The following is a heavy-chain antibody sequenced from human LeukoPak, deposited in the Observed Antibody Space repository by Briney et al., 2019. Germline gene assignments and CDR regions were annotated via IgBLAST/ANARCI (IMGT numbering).Heavy chain of an antibody. Sequence: PGGSLRLSCTASGFTFGDYAMSWVRQAPGKGLEWVGFIRSKAYGGTTEYAASVKGRFTISRDDSKSIAYLQMNSLKTEDTAVYYCTSAQDVVRPDYYGSGSPPHWGQGTLVTVSS. V-gene: IGHV3-49*04. J-gene: IGHJ4*02. CDR2: IRSKAYGGTT. CDR1: GFTFGDYA. D-gene: IGHD3-10*01. CDR3: TSAQDVVRPDYYGSGSPPH.